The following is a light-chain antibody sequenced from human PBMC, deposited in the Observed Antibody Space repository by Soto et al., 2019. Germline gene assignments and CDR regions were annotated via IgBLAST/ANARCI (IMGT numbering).Light chain of an antibody. CDR3: HQYNDWPPA. J-gene: IGKJ1*01. V-gene: IGKV3-15*01. CDR2: GPS. Sequence: EIVVTQSPATLSVSPGERATLSCSASQSVSTNVAWYQQKPGRAPRLLIYGPSTRASGVPARFSGSGSGREFTLTISSLQSEDSAVYYCHQYNDWPPAFGQGTKVEIK. CDR1: QSVSTN.